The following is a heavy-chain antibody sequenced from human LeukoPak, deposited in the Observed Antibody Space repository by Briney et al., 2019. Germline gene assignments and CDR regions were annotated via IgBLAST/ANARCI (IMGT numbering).Heavy chain of an antibody. CDR3: TRLSGGSALRNDAFHI. V-gene: IGHV5-51*01. CDR1: GYTFNIYW. CDR2: VYPDNSKT. Sequence: GESLKISCLASGYTFNIYWIAWVRQMPDKGLEWMGIVYPDNSKTIYESSFQSQVTISADKSVSTAYLQWSTLKASDTAIYYCTRLSGGSALRNDAFHIWGQGTMVTVSS. J-gene: IGHJ3*02. D-gene: IGHD1-26*01.